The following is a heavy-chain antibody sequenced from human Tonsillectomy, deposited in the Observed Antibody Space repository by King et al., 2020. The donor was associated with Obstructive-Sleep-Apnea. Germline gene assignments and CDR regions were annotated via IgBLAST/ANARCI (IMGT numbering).Heavy chain of an antibody. J-gene: IGHJ3*02. CDR3: ARAEPGHYDYVWGSYRSRTWVAFDI. V-gene: IGHV3-13*01. CDR1: GFTFKNYD. D-gene: IGHD3-16*02. CDR2: IGTAGDT. Sequence: VQLVESGGGLVQPGGSLRLSSAASGFTFKNYDLHWVRQPTGKGLEWVSGIGTAGDTDYPDSVKGRFTISRENAKNSLSLQINSLTAGGTAVYYCARAEPGHYDYVWGSYRSRTWVAFDIWGQGTMVTVSS.